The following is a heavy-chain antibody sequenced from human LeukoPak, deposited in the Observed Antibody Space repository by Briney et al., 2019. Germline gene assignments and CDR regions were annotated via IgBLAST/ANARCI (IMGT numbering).Heavy chain of an antibody. CDR2: IYTTGST. CDR3: ARDAGTGTTGNYYYYMDV. D-gene: IGHD1-7*01. V-gene: IGHV4-4*07. J-gene: IGHJ6*03. Sequence: PSETLSLTCTVSGGSISSYYWSWIRRPAEKELEWIGRIYTTGSTNYNPSLESRVTISVDKSNNQFSLKLSSVTAADTAVYYCARDAGTGTTGNYYYYMDVWGKGTTVTVSS. CDR1: GGSISSYY.